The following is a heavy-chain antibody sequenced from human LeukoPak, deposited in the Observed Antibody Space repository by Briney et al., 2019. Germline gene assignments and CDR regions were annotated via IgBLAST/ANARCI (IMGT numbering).Heavy chain of an antibody. Sequence: PSETLSLTCTVSGGSISSYYWSWIRQPPGKGLEWIGNIYDSGSTNYNPSLKSRLTISVDTSKNQCSLKLSSVTAADTAVNYCARQSISGSSLSYFDYWGQGTLVNVSS. V-gene: IGHV4-59*01. CDR1: GGSISSYY. CDR3: ARQSISGSSLSYFDY. D-gene: IGHD3-22*01. J-gene: IGHJ4*02. CDR2: IYDSGST.